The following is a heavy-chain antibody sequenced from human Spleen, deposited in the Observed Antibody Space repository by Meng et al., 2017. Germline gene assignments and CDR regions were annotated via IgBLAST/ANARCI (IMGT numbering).Heavy chain of an antibody. J-gene: IGHJ3*02. CDR2: IYSGGST. CDR1: GFTFSDYY. D-gene: IGHD3-10*01. Sequence: GESLKISCAASGFTFSDYYMSWVRQAPGKGLEWVSVIYSGGSTYYADSVKGRFTISRDNSKNTLYLQMNSLRAEDTAVYYCARDQTTMVRGPSPDAFDIWGQGTMVTVSS. CDR3: ARDQTTMVRGPSPDAFDI. V-gene: IGHV3-66*02.